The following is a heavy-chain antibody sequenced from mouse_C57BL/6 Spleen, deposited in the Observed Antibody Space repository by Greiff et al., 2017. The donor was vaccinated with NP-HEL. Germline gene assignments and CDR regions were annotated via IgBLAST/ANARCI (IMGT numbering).Heavy chain of an antibody. V-gene: IGHV5-9-1*02. CDR3: TRDDGYYAFDY. D-gene: IGHD2-3*01. J-gene: IGHJ2*01. CDR1: GFTFSSYA. Sequence: DVMLVESGEGLVKPGGSLKLSCAASGFTFSSYAMSWVRQTPEKRLEWVAYISSGGDYIYYADTVKGRFTISRDNARNTLYLQMSSLKSEDTAMYYCTRDDGYYAFDYWGQGTTLTVSS. CDR2: ISSGGDYI.